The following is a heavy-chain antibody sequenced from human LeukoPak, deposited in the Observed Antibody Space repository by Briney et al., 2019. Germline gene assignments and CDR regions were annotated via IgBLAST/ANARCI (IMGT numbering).Heavy chain of an antibody. Sequence: GGSLRLSCAASGFTFSSYWMHWVRQAPGKGLVWVSRINTDGSSTSYADSVKGRFTISRDNAKNTLYLQMNSLRAEDTAVYYCARVPSLGWVVVPDARPRDYYMDVWGKGTTVTVSS. CDR3: ARVPSLGWVVVPDARPRDYYMDV. CDR1: GFTFSSYW. D-gene: IGHD2-2*01. J-gene: IGHJ6*03. CDR2: INTDGSST. V-gene: IGHV3-74*01.